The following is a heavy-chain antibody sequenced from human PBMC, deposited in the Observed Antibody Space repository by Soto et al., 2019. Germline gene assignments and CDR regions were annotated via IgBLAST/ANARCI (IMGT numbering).Heavy chain of an antibody. CDR3: ARHGAVVITWGWFDP. Sequence: SETLSLTCTVSGGSISSSSYYWGWIRQPPGKGLEWIGSIYYSGSTYYNPSLKSRVTISVDTSKNQFSLKLSSVTAADTAVYYCARHGAVVITWGWFDPWGQGTLVTVSS. J-gene: IGHJ5*02. V-gene: IGHV4-39*01. D-gene: IGHD3-22*01. CDR2: IYYSGST. CDR1: GGSISSSSYY.